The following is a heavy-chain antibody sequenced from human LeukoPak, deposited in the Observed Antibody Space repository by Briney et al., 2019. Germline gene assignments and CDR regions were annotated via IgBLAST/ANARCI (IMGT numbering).Heavy chain of an antibody. J-gene: IGHJ6*02. CDR2: IYRVGST. CDR3: ARDGGNNSWYGMDV. CDR1: GFTVSSNY. D-gene: IGHD4-23*01. Sequence: PGGSLTLSCAASGFTVSSNYMSWVRQAPGKGLEWVSIIYRVGSTFYADSVEGRFTISRDNSKNTLYLQMNSLRVEDTAIYYCARDGGNNSWYGMDVWGQGTTVTVSS. V-gene: IGHV3-66*01.